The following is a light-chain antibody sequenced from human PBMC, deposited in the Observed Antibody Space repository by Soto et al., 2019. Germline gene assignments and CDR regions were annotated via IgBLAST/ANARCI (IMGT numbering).Light chain of an antibody. CDR1: QGISSY. CDR3: QQLNSYLFT. Sequence: IQLTQSPSSLSASVGDRVTITCRASQGISSYLAWYQQKPGKAPKLLIYAASTLQSGVPSRFSGSASGTDFTLTISSLQPEDFATYYCQQLNSYLFTFGPGTKVDIK. V-gene: IGKV1-9*01. CDR2: AAS. J-gene: IGKJ3*01.